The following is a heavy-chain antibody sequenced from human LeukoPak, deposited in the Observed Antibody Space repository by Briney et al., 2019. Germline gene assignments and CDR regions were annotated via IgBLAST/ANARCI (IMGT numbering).Heavy chain of an antibody. CDR1: GFTFSSYA. D-gene: IGHD2-21*01. CDR2: ISGSGGGT. V-gene: IGHV3-23*01. J-gene: IGHJ6*03. CDR3: AKDTWQFAPDYYYYMDV. Sequence: GGSLRLSCAASGFTFSSYAMSWVRQAPGKGLEWASAISGSGGGTYYADSVKGRFTISRDNSKNTLYLQMNSLRAEDTALYYCAKDTWQFAPDYYYYMDVWGKGTTVTVSS.